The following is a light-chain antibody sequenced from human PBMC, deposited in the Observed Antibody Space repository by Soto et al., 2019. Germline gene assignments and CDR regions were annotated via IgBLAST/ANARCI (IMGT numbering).Light chain of an antibody. CDR2: DTS. CDR3: QQYNTRRSIS. Sequence: EIVMTQSPATLSVSPGERATLSCRASQSVSSKLAWYQHKPGQAPRLLIYDTSTRAAGIPARFTGSGSGTDFTLTISSLQSEDFAVYYCQQYNTRRSISFGQGTRLEIK. J-gene: IGKJ5*01. CDR1: QSVSSK. V-gene: IGKV3-15*01.